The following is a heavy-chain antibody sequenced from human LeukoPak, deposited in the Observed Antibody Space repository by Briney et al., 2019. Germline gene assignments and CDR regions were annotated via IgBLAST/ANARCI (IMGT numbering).Heavy chain of an antibody. CDR2: ISSSGSTI. J-gene: IGHJ5*02. Sequence: GRSLRLSCAASGFTFSSYEMNWVRQAPGKGLEWVSYISSSGSTIYYADSVKGRFTISRDNAKNSLYLQMNGLRAEDTAVYYCARGRCSSTSCYTFDPWGQGTLVTVSS. CDR1: GFTFSSYE. D-gene: IGHD2-2*02. V-gene: IGHV3-48*03. CDR3: ARGRCSSTSCYTFDP.